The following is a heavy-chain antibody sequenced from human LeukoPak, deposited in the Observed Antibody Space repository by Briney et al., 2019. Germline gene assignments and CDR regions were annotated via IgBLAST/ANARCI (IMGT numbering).Heavy chain of an antibody. Sequence: PSETLSLTCTVSGGSFSSSYWSWIRQPPGKGLEWIGNIYYSGSTNYNPSLKSRVTISVDTSKKQFSLKLSSVSAADTAVYYCARAIRYYYDSSGSYYFDYWGQGTLVTVPS. CDR1: GGSFSSSY. V-gene: IGHV4-59*01. J-gene: IGHJ4*02. CDR3: ARAIRYYYDSSGSYYFDY. CDR2: IYYSGST. D-gene: IGHD3-22*01.